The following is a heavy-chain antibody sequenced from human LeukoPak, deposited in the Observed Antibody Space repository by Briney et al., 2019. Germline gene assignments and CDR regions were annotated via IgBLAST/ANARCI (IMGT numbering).Heavy chain of an antibody. Sequence: GGSLRLSCAASGFTFSSYAMHWVRQAPGKGLEWVAVISYDGSNKYYADSVKGRFTISRDNSKNTLYLQMNSLRAEDTTVYYCSHIAVANSFDYWGQGTLVTVSS. V-gene: IGHV3-30*04. CDR2: ISYDGSNK. CDR3: SHIAVANSFDY. D-gene: IGHD6-19*01. J-gene: IGHJ4*02. CDR1: GFTFSSYA.